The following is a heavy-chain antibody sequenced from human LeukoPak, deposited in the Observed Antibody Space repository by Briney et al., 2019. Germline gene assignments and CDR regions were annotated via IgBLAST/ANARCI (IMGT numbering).Heavy chain of an antibody. CDR3: ARDKSGNSGWYSYFDY. Sequence: PGGSLRLSCAASGFTFSNYAMSWVRQAPGKGLEWVSAISGSGGSTYYADSVKGRFTISRDNSKNTLYLQMNSLRAEDTAVYYCARDKSGNSGWYSYFDYWGQGTLVTVSS. CDR1: GFTFSNYA. D-gene: IGHD6-19*01. V-gene: IGHV3-23*01. J-gene: IGHJ4*02. CDR2: ISGSGGST.